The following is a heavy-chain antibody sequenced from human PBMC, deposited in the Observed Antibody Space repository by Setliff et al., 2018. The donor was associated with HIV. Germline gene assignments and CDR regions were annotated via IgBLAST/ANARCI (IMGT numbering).Heavy chain of an antibody. V-gene: IGHV3-48*03. Sequence: GGSLRLSCAASGFIFSTYKMTWVRQAPGKGLEWVSYINYSGSTTYYADSVKGRFTISRDNAKNSLYLQMSGLRAEDTAVYYCAREGRASGWFGNLLYNWFDPWGQGTLVTVSS. CDR3: AREGRASGWFGNLLYNWFDP. J-gene: IGHJ5*02. CDR1: GFIFSTYK. D-gene: IGHD3-10*01. CDR2: INYSGSTT.